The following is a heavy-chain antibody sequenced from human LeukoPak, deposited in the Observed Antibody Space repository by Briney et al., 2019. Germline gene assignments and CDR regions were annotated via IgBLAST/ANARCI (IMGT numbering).Heavy chain of an antibody. D-gene: IGHD2-15*01. CDR2: ISSTITTI. Sequence: GGSLRLSCAASGLRFSGHYMSWIRQAPGKGLEWISYISSTITTIYYADSVKGRFTISRDDAKNSLYLQMSSLRAEDTAVYYCARGDCSATSCYYFDDWGQGTLVTVSS. V-gene: IGHV3-11*04. J-gene: IGHJ4*02. CDR1: GLRFSGHY. CDR3: ARGDCSATSCYYFDD.